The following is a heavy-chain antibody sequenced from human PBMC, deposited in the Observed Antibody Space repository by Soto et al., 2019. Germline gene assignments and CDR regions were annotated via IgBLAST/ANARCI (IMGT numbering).Heavy chain of an antibody. Sequence: ASVKVSCKASGYTFTSYDINWVRQAAGQGLEWMGWMNPNSGNTGYAQKFQGRVTMTRNTSISTAYMELSSLRSEDTAVYYCARGHRYCSGGSCYSSPAYWGQGTLVTVSS. CDR2: MNPNSGNT. D-gene: IGHD2-15*01. CDR1: GYTFTSYD. CDR3: ARGHRYCSGGSCYSSPAY. J-gene: IGHJ4*02. V-gene: IGHV1-8*01.